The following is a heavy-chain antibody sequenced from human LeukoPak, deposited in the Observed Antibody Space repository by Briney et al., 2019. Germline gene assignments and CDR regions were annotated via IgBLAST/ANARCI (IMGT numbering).Heavy chain of an antibody. CDR1: GFTFSSYW. D-gene: IGHD6-13*01. J-gene: IGHJ4*02. Sequence: GGSLRLSCAASGFTFSSYWMSWVRQAPGKGLEWVAVISYDGSQKYYADSVTGRFTISRDNSKNTVFLQMNSLRGEDTAVFFCARANSSSWHYFDDWGQGTLVTVSS. CDR2: ISYDGSQK. CDR3: ARANSSSWHYFDD. V-gene: IGHV3-30*03.